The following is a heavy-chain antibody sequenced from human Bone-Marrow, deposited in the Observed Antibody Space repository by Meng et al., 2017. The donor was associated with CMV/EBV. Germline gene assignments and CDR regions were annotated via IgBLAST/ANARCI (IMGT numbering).Heavy chain of an antibody. Sequence: GESLKISCTASGFTFSLYAMSWVRQAPGKGLEWVSSISGSGDSTYYADSVKGRFTISRDNSRNTLYLQMKSLRSEDTAVYYCANDAGYCASDSCPTFDHWGQGALVTVSS. CDR2: ISGSGDST. V-gene: IGHV3-23*01. J-gene: IGHJ4*02. CDR1: GFTFSLYA. D-gene: IGHD2-2*01. CDR3: ANDAGYCASDSCPTFDH.